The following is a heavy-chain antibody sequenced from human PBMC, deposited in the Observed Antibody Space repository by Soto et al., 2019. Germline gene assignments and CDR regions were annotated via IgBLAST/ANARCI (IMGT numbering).Heavy chain of an antibody. Sequence: SETLSLTCTVSGGSISSYYWSWIRQPPGKGLEWIGYIYYSGSTNYNPSLKSRVTISVDTSKNQFSLKLSSVTAADTAVYYCATTTRTRGYYYYMDVWGKGTTVTVSS. CDR3: ATTTRTRGYYYYMDV. V-gene: IGHV4-59*08. D-gene: IGHD4-4*01. CDR2: IYYSGST. CDR1: GGSISSYY. J-gene: IGHJ6*03.